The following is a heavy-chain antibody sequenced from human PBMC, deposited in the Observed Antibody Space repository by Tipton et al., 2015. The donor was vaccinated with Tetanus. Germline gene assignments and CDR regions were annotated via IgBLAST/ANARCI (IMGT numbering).Heavy chain of an antibody. D-gene: IGHD2-2*01. CDR2: ISSDGSDT. J-gene: IGHJ4*02. CDR1: GFSFSSYG. V-gene: IGHV3-30*03. Sequence: SLRLSCEASGFSFSSYGMHWVRQAPGKGLDWVSLISSDGSDTYSADSVKGRFTVSRDNSKNTLYLEMNSLRAEDTAVYYCARGLCTSSSCPKHYFDYWGQGTLVTVSS. CDR3: ARGLCTSSSCPKHYFDY.